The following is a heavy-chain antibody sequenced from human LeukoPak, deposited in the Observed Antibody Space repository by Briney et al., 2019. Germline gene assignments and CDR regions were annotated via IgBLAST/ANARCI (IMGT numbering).Heavy chain of an antibody. Sequence: PSQTLSLTCTVSGGSIRSGGYYWSWIRQHPGKGLEWIGHIYYSGSTYYNPTLKSRVTKTLDTSKNQFSLKLSSVTAADTAVYYCARGYCSRTSCYAWNAFDIWGQGTMVTVSS. V-gene: IGHV4-31*03. J-gene: IGHJ3*02. CDR2: IYYSGST. D-gene: IGHD2-2*01. CDR3: ARGYCSRTSCYAWNAFDI. CDR1: GGSIRSGGYY.